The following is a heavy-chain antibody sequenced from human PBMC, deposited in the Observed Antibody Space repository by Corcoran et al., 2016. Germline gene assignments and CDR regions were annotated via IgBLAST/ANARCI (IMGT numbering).Heavy chain of an antibody. CDR2: ISIYNGNT. D-gene: IGHD6-13*01. CDR1: GYSFSSYG. V-gene: IGHV1-18*01. J-gene: IGHJ4*02. CDR3: GRVTEYSSSWGGYLDD. Sequence: QVQLVQSGAEVRKPGASVQASCMASGYSFSSYGITWVRQAPGQGLEWMGWISIYNGNTNYAQNHQGRVTMTTDTSTSTAYMVLRSLRSDDTDKYYGGRVTEYSSSWGGYLDDWGQGALVTVSS.